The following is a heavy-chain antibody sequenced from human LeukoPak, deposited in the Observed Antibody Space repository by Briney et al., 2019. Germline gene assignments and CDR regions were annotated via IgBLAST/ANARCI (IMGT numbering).Heavy chain of an antibody. CDR3: ARDYDYGDYFDY. CDR2: IYYRGST. V-gene: IGHV4-59*01. Sequence: SETLSLTCTVSGGFISSYYGSWIRQPPRKGLEWIGYIYYRGSTNYNPSLKSRVPISLDKSQNQFSRNLGSVTAADTAVYYCARDYDYGDYFDYWGQGNLVTVSS. D-gene: IGHD4-17*01. CDR1: GGFISSYY. J-gene: IGHJ4*02.